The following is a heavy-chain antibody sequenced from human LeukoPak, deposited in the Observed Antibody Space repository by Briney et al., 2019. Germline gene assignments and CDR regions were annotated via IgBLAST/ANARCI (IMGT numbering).Heavy chain of an antibody. V-gene: IGHV3-30*03. Sequence: GGSLRLSCAGSGFTFSTYDMHWVRQAPGKGLEWGAIFSYDEFKKSYIDSVKGRFTVSRDTSRNTLYLQMSSLRSDDTAVYYCARGRKYSGSPWSWGPKPQHYYFGMDVWGQGTTVTVSS. J-gene: IGHJ6*02. CDR1: GFTFSTYD. CDR2: FSYDEFKK. CDR3: ARGRKYSGSPWSWGPKPQHYYFGMDV. D-gene: IGHD1-26*01.